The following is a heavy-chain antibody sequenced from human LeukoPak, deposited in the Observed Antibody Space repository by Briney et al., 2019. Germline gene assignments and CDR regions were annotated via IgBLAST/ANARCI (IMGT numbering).Heavy chain of an antibody. CDR2: IHVTGT. D-gene: IGHD3-16*02. V-gene: IGHV4-59*08. CDR1: AGSIGTYY. Sequence: SETLSLTCTVSAGSIGTYYSSWIRQSPGNGLEWIGYIHVTGTRYNPYLQSRVTISVDRSRNQFFLKMSSVTAADTAVYYCARHIGGGIEDMDVWGKGTKVIVSS. J-gene: IGHJ6*03. CDR3: ARHIGGGIEDMDV.